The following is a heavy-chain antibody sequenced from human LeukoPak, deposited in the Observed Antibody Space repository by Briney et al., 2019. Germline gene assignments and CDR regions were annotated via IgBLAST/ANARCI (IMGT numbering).Heavy chain of an antibody. CDR1: GPTFSSYG. D-gene: IGHD6-6*01. Sequence: GGSLKIYCAASGPTFSSYGMHRVRQAPGKGLEWVAVISYDGSSKYYADSVKGRFTISRDNSENTQYLQMNSLRAEDTAEYYCAKYSSSSNDYYGMDVWGQGTTVTVSS. J-gene: IGHJ6*02. V-gene: IGHV3-30*18. CDR3: AKYSSSSNDYYGMDV. CDR2: ISYDGSSK.